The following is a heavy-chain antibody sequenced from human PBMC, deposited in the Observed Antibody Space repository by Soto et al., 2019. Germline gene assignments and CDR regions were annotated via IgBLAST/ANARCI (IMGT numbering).Heavy chain of an antibody. CDR1: GFTFSSYA. CDR3: AKDGKDILTGYYDYYFDY. Sequence: GGSLRLSCAASGFTFSSYAMSWVRQAPGKGLEWVSAISGSGGSTYYADSVKGRFTISRDNSKNTLYLQMNSLRAEDTAVYYCAKDGKDILTGYYDYYFDYWGQGTLVNVSS. V-gene: IGHV3-23*01. D-gene: IGHD3-9*01. CDR2: ISGSGGST. J-gene: IGHJ4*02.